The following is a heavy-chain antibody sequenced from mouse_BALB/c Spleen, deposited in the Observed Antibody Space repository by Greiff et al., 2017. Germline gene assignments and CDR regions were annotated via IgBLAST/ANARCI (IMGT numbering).Heavy chain of an antibody. J-gene: IGHJ3*01. CDR3: ARAYYYGSSYVDY. CDR2: ISYSGST. V-gene: IGHV3-8*02. D-gene: IGHD1-1*01. Sequence: EVQLQQSGPSLVKPSQTLSLTCSVTGDSITSCYWTWIRKFPGNKLEYMGYISYSGSTYYNPSLKSRISITRDTTKNQYYLQLNSVTTEDTATYYCARAYYYGSSYVDYWGQGTSVTVSA. CDR1: GDSITSCY.